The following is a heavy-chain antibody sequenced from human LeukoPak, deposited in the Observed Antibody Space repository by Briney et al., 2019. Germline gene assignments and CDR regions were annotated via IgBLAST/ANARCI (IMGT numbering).Heavy chain of an antibody. Sequence: GGSLRLSCAASGFTFSSYAMSLVRQAPGKGLEWVSAISGSGGSTYYADSVKGRFTISRDNSKNTLYLQMNSLRAEDTAVYYCAKAQGIVGATTYFDYWGQGTLVTVSS. CDR1: GFTFSSYA. V-gene: IGHV3-23*01. CDR2: ISGSGGST. J-gene: IGHJ4*02. CDR3: AKAQGIVGATTYFDY. D-gene: IGHD1-26*01.